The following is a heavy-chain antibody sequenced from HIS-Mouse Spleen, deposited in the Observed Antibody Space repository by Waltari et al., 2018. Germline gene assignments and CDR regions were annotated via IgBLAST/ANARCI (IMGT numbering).Heavy chain of an antibody. D-gene: IGHD6-19*01. J-gene: IGHJ6*02. CDR2: INPNSGGT. V-gene: IGHV1-2*02. CDR1: GYTFTGYY. Sequence: QVQLVQSGAEVKKPGASVKVSCKASGYTFTGYYMHWGRQAPGQGLEWMGWINPNSGGTTYAQKFQGRVTMTRDTSISTAYMELSRLRSDDTAVYYCARDSIAVMDVWGQGTTVTVSS. CDR3: ARDSIAVMDV.